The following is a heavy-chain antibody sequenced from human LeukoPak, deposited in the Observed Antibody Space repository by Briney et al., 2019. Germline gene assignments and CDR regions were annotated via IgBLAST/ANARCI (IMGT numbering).Heavy chain of an antibody. J-gene: IGHJ5*02. CDR3: AHRLGSIAAAGTLYNWFDP. D-gene: IGHD6-13*01. CDR1: GFSLSTSGVG. CDR2: ISWDDDK. V-gene: IGHV2-5*02. Sequence: KESGPTLVKPTQTLTMTCTFSGFSLSTSGVGVGWIRQPPGEALDWLALISWDDDKRYSPSLKSRLTITKDTSENQVVLTMTNMDPVDTATSYCAHRLGSIAAAGTLYNWFDPWGQGTLVTVSS.